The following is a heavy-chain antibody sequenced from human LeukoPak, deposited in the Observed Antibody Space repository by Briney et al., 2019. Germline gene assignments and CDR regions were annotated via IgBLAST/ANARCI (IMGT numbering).Heavy chain of an antibody. J-gene: IGHJ4*02. Sequence: SETLSLTSADSGGSFSGYNWSWIRQPPRKRLEWIWEINHSGSTNYNPSLKSRVTISVDTSKNQFSLNLSSVTAADTAVYYCARDKYLGYCRGGSCYFLKYYFDYWGQGTLVTVSS. V-gene: IGHV4-34*01. CDR1: GGSFSGYN. D-gene: IGHD2-15*01. CDR3: ARDKYLGYCRGGSCYFLKYYFDY. CDR2: INHSGST.